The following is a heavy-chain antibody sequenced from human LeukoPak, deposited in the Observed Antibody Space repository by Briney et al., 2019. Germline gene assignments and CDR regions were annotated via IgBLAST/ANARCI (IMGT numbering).Heavy chain of an antibody. CDR3: ATSHHYYDILTGFSPEYYFDY. CDR1: GFTFSSYA. CDR2: ISSSGGST. J-gene: IGHJ4*02. Sequence: PGGSLRLSCAASGFTFSSYAMSWVRQAPGKGLEWVSAISSSGGSTYYADSVKGRFTISRDNSKNTLYLQMNSLRAEDTAVYYCATSHHYYDILTGFSPEYYFDYWGQGTLVTVSS. D-gene: IGHD3-9*01. V-gene: IGHV3-23*01.